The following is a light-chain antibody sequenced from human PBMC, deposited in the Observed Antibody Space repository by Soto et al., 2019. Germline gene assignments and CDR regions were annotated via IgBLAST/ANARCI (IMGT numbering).Light chain of an antibody. CDR2: GAS. Sequence: EIVLTQSPGTLSLSPGERATLSCRASQSVSSSYLAWYQQKPGQAPRLLIYGASSRATGIPDRFSGRGSGTDFTLTISRLEPEDCAVYYCQQYGSFTWTFGQGTKVEIK. CDR1: QSVSSSY. CDR3: QQYGSFTWT. V-gene: IGKV3-20*01. J-gene: IGKJ1*01.